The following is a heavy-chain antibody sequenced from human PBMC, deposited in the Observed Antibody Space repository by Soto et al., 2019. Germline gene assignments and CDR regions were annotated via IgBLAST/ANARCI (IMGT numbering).Heavy chain of an antibody. CDR2: IYYSGST. J-gene: IGHJ6*02. V-gene: IGHV4-39*05. CDR1: CSSISIIIYY. Sequence: TPSLSCPLTCSSISIIIYYWVLIRQPPGKGLEWIGSIYYSGSTYYNPSLKSRVTISVDTSKNQFSLKLSSVTAADTAVYYCATAGRDYYYYGMDVWGQGTTVT. CDR3: ATAGRDYYYYGMDV. D-gene: IGHD6-13*01.